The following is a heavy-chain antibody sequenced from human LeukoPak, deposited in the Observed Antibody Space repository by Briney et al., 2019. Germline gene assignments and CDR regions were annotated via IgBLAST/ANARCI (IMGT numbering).Heavy chain of an antibody. CDR1: AGTFSSYA. Sequence: SVKVSCKASAGTFSSYAISWVRQAPGQGLEWMGGIIPIFGTANYAQKFQGRVTITTDESTSTAYMELSSLRSEDTAVYYCAGPSYYYDSSGYYYGYYFDYWGQGTLVTVSS. CDR2: IIPIFGTA. CDR3: AGPSYYYDSSGYYYGYYFDY. D-gene: IGHD3-22*01. J-gene: IGHJ4*02. V-gene: IGHV1-69*05.